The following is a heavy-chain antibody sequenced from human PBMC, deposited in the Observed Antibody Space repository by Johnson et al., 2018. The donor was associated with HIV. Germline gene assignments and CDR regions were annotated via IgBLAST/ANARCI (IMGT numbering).Heavy chain of an antibody. CDR3: ARDNWKYAFDT. V-gene: IGHV3-23*04. J-gene: IGHJ3*02. D-gene: IGHD1-20*01. Sequence: VQLVESGGGLVQPGGSLRLSCAASGLTFSNYAMSWVRQGPGKGLEWVSAIGASGGRTFYADSVKGRFTISRDNSKTTLYLQMNRLRAEDTAGYYCARDNWKYAFDTWGHGTLVTVSS. CDR1: GLTFSNYA. CDR2: IGASGGRT.